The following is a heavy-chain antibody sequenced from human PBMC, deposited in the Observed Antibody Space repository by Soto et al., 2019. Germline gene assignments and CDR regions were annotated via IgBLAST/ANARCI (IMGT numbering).Heavy chain of an antibody. CDR3: ARDAQAAFDI. Sequence: QVQLVQSGAELRKPGSSVKVSCKASGGSFRGYTISWVRQAPGQGLEWMGSNIPILGTPVSAQKFQGRVTFIADESTGTAYMELRSLTSEDTAVYYCARDAQAAFDIWGQGTMVTVSS. V-gene: IGHV1-69*15. CDR2: NIPILGTP. J-gene: IGHJ3*02. CDR1: GGSFRGYT.